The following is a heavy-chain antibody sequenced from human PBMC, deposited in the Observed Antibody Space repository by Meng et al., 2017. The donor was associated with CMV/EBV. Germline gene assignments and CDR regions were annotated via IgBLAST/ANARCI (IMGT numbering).Heavy chain of an antibody. V-gene: IGHV4-30-4*08. CDR2: IYYSGST. Sequence: QVHVQESGPGLVKPSQTLSLPCNGSGGSISSGDYYWSWIRQPPGKGLEWIGYIYYSGSTYYNPSLKSRVTISVDTSKNQFSLKLSSVTAADTAVYYCARVMGPNRTPYYFDYWGQGTLVTVSS. D-gene: IGHD1-14*01. J-gene: IGHJ4*02. CDR1: GGSISSGDYY. CDR3: ARVMGPNRTPYYFDY.